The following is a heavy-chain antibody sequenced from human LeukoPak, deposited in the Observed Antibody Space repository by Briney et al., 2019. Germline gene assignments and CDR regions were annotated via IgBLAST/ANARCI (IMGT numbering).Heavy chain of an antibody. CDR2: INPKSGGT. J-gene: IGHJ5*02. V-gene: IGHV1-2*02. Sequence: ASVKVSCKTSGNNLGGFSIHWVRQAPGQGLEWMGWINPKSGGTSYGQPFQGRFTMTRDTSISTVYLELTSLTSVDTAMYYCARVQKASYNWFDPWGQGTMVTVSS. D-gene: IGHD6-6*01. CDR1: GNNLGGFS. CDR3: ARVQKASYNWFDP.